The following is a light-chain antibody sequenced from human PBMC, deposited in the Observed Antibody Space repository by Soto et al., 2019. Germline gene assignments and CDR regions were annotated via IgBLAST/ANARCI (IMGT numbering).Light chain of an antibody. CDR2: HVT. CDR3: SSYSHSPPSYV. J-gene: IGLJ1*01. CDR1: SVDVGDYNS. V-gene: IGLV2-14*03. Sequence: QSVLTQPASVSGSPGQSITISCTGSSVDVGDYNSVSWYQQHPGKAPKVMIYHVTIRASGVSNRFSGSKSGNPASLTISGLQAEDEADYYCSSYSHSPPSYVFGTGTQLTVL.